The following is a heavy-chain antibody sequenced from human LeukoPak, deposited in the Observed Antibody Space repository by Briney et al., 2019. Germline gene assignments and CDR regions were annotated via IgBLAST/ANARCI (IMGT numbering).Heavy chain of an antibody. CDR2: INPNSGGT. CDR1: GYTFTGYY. V-gene: IGHV1-2*02. D-gene: IGHD6-19*01. J-gene: IGHJ4*02. CDR3: ARVRPGIAVAGTPYYFDY. Sequence: ASVKVSCKASGYTFTGYYMHWVRQAPGQGLEWMGWINPNSGGTNYAQKFQGRVTMTRDTSISTAYMELSRLRSDNTAVYYCARVRPGIAVAGTPYYFDYWGQGTLVTVSS.